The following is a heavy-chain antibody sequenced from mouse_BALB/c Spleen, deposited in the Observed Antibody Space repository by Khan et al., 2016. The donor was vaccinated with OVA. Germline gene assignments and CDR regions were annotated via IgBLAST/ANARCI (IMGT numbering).Heavy chain of an antibody. CDR3: ARSKYLARY. D-gene: IGHD3-3*01. CDR1: GYSLTRYG. Sequence: QVQLKESGPGLVAPSQSLSITCTVYGYSLTRYGVHWVRQPPGKGLEWLGLIWAGGSTNYHWALMSRLSISIHNSKSLVFLIMNSLQTDDTALYYCARSKYLARYWGQGTTLTVSS. J-gene: IGHJ2*01. CDR2: IWAGGST. V-gene: IGHV2-9*02.